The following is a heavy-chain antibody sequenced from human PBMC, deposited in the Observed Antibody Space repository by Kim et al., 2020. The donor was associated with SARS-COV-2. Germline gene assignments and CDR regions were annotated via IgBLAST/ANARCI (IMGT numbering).Heavy chain of an antibody. CDR2: IDPSDSYT. D-gene: IGHD6-19*01. Sequence: GESLKISCKGSGYSFTSYWISWVRQMPGKGLEWMGRIDPSDSYTNYSPSFQGHVTISADKSISTAYLQWSSLKASDTAMYYCARHPYSSGWNPYWYFDLWGRGTLVTVSS. V-gene: IGHV5-10-1*01. CDR3: ARHPYSSGWNPYWYFDL. J-gene: IGHJ2*01. CDR1: GYSFTSYW.